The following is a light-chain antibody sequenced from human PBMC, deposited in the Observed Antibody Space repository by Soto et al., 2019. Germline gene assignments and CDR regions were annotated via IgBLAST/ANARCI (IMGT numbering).Light chain of an antibody. Sequence: EIVLTHSPGTLSLSPLHRTTLXWRASQSVSSSFLAWYQQKPGQAPRLLIYGASSRATGIPDRFSGSGSGTDFTLTISRLEPEDFAVYYCQQYGTSQITFGQGTRLEIK. CDR1: QSVSSSF. V-gene: IGKV3-20*01. CDR2: GAS. CDR3: QQYGTSQIT. J-gene: IGKJ5*01.